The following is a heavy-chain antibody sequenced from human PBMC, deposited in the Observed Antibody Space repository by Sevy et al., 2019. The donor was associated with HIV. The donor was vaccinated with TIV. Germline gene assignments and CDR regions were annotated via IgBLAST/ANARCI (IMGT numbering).Heavy chain of an antibody. V-gene: IGHV3-72*01. D-gene: IGHD2-15*01. CDR3: VRGPNCGVGGCQQISPYCLDV. CDR2: IRNRPNSYTT. Sequence: GGSLRLSCAASAFTFSDHYVDWVRQAPGKGLEWVGRIRNRPNSYTTEYAASVKGRFTISRDDSKNSVYLQMNSLKTQDSAVYYCVRGPNCGVGGCQQISPYCLDVWGKGATVTVSS. J-gene: IGHJ6*03. CDR1: AFTFSDHY.